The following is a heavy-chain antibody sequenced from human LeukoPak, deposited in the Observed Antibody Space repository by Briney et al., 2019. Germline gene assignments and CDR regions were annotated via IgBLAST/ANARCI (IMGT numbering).Heavy chain of an antibody. CDR1: GGSFSGYY. J-gene: IGHJ3*02. D-gene: IGHD1-26*01. CDR2: INHSGTT. V-gene: IGHV4-34*01. Sequence: PSETLSLTCAVHGGSFSGYYWTWIRQPPGKGLEWIGEINHSGTTNYNPSLKSRVTISVDTSKNQFSLKLSSVTAADTAVYYCARVAGGATRGLDAFDIWGQGTMVTVSS. CDR3: ARVAGGATRGLDAFDI.